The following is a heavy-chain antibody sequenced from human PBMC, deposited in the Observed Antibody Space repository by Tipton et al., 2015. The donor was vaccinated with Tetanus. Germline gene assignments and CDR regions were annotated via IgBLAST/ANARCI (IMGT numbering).Heavy chain of an antibody. D-gene: IGHD3-9*01. CDR3: ARGRVDDILTGYYFYFDY. CDR2: IYYSGST. Sequence: TLSLTCTVSGGSISSYYWSWIRQPPGKGLEWIGYIYYSGSTNYNPSLKSRVTISVDTSKNQFSLKLSSVTAADKAVYYCARGRVDDILTGYYFYFDYWGQGTLVTVSS. CDR1: GGSISSYY. V-gene: IGHV4-59*01. J-gene: IGHJ4*02.